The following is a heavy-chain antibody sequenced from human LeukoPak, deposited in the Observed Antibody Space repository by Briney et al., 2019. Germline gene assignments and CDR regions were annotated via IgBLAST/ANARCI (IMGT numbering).Heavy chain of an antibody. J-gene: IGHJ6*02. Sequence: GGSLRLSCAGSGFTFSSYWMSWVRQAPGKGLEWVANIKQDGSEKYYVDSVKGRFTISRDNAKNSLYLQMNSLRAEDTAVYYCARDYRGYYYYGMDVWGQGTTVTVSS. CDR2: IKQDGSEK. V-gene: IGHV3-7*01. CDR3: ARDYRGYYYYGMDV. CDR1: GFTFSSYW.